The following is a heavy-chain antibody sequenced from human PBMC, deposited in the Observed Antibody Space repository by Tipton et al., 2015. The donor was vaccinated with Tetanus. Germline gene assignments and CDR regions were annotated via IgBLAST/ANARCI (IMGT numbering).Heavy chain of an antibody. Sequence: LRLSCTVSGGSIGTYHWNWIRQSPGKGLEWIGYIDYFGTTKYNPSLMSRVTISVDTSKNQFSLKLSSVTATDTAVYYCAAQIIPTDRGGWFDPWGQGTLVTVSS. CDR1: GGSIGTYH. V-gene: IGHV4-59*08. CDR2: IDYFGTT. D-gene: IGHD3-3*01. CDR3: AAQIIPTDRGGWFDP. J-gene: IGHJ5*02.